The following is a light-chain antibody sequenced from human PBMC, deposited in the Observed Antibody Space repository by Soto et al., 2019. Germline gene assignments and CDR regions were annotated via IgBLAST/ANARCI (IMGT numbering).Light chain of an antibody. CDR2: AAS. J-gene: IGKJ2*01. V-gene: IGKV1-6*01. Sequence: AIQMTQSPSSLSTSVGDRVTTTCRASQGIRNDLGWYQQKPGKAPKLLIYAASKLQSGVPSRFIGSGSGAEFTLTITSLQPEDFATYFCLQDYSYPYTFGQGTELEIK. CDR3: LQDYSYPYT. CDR1: QGIRND.